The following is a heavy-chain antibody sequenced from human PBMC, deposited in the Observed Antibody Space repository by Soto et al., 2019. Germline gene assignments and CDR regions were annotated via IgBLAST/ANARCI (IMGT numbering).Heavy chain of an antibody. J-gene: IGHJ5*02. D-gene: IGHD5-18*01. CDR1: GYTFTSYY. CDR2: INPSGGST. CDR3: ARDLGGIQLWDQQNWFDP. V-gene: IGHV1-46*01. Sequence: ASVKLSCKASGYTFTSYYMHWVRQAPGQGLEWMGIINPSGGSTSYAQKFQGRVTMTRDTSTSTVYMELSSLRSEDTALYYCARDLGGIQLWDQQNWFDPWGQGTLVTVSS.